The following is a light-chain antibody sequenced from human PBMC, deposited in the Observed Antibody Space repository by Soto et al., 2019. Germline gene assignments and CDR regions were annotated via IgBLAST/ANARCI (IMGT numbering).Light chain of an antibody. Sequence: DIQMTQSPSSLSTSVGDTVTITCRASQGIGKNLAWYQQKPGKVPKVLIYTASTLHSGVPSRFSGSGSGTDFTLTINSLQPEDFAVYFCQQYHIWPSWTFGQGTKVELK. J-gene: IGKJ1*01. V-gene: IGKV1-27*01. CDR3: QQYHIWPSWT. CDR1: QGIGKN. CDR2: TAS.